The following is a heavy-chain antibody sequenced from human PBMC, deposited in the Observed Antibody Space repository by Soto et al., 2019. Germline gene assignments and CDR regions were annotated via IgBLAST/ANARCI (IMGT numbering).Heavy chain of an antibody. Sequence: ASVKVSCKASGYTFTGYYMHWVRQAPGQGLEWMGWINPNSGGTNYAQKFQGRVTMTRDTSISTAYMELSRLRSDDTAVYYCARALYYGSGSYYYFDYWGQGTLVTVSS. V-gene: IGHV1-2*02. CDR2: INPNSGGT. J-gene: IGHJ4*02. D-gene: IGHD3-10*01. CDR3: ARALYYGSGSYYYFDY. CDR1: GYTFTGYY.